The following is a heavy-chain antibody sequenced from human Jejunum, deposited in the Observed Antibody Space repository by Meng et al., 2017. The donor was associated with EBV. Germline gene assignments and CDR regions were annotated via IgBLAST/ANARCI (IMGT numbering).Heavy chain of an antibody. CDR1: GFTFSSFP. CDR3: AKYYYDSSGPSRWFDT. V-gene: IGHV3-23*04. J-gene: IGHJ5*02. Sequence: EVQLVESGGGLVQPGGSLRLSCAASGFTFSSFPMSWVRQAPGKGLEWVSAISGSGGTYYADSVKGRFTVSRDNSKNTLYLQMNSLRADDTAVYYCAKYYYDSSGPSRWFDTWGQGTLVTVSS. CDR2: ISGSGGT. D-gene: IGHD3-22*01.